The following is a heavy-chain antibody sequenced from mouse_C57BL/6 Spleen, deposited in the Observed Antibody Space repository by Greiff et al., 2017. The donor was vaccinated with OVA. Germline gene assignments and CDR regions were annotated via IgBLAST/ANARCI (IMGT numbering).Heavy chain of an antibody. Sequence: EVKLMESGPGLVKPSQSLSLTCSVTGYSITSGYYWNWIRQFPGNKLEWMGYISYDGSNNYNPPLKNRISITRDTSKNQFFLKLNSVTTEDTATYYCAGYYDYDVRGYYFDYWGQGTTLTVSS. J-gene: IGHJ2*01. CDR3: AGYYDYDVRGYYFDY. CDR2: ISYDGSN. V-gene: IGHV3-6*01. D-gene: IGHD2-4*01. CDR1: GYSITSGYY.